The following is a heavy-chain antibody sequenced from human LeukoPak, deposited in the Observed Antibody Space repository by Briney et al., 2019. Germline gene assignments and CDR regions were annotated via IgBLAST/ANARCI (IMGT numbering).Heavy chain of an antibody. CDR2: ISGSGGST. V-gene: IGHV3-23*01. CDR3: ARGLTPEYRTEKVAGTXDY. D-gene: IGHD6-19*01. J-gene: IGHJ4*02. Sequence: PGGSLRLSCAASGFTFSSYAMSWVRQAPGKGLEWVSAISGSGGSTYYADSVKGRFTISRDNSKNTLYLQMNSLRAEDTAVYYXARGLTPEYRTEKVAGTXDYWGQGTLVTVSS. CDR1: GFTFSSYA.